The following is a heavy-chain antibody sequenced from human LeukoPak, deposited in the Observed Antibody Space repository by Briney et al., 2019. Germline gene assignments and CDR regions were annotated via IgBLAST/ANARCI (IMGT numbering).Heavy chain of an antibody. Sequence: SVKVSCKASGGTFSSYAISWVRQAPGQGLEWMGRIIPILGIANYAQKIQGRVTITADKSTSTAYMELSSLRSEDTAVYYCARDGGVSGSYNDYWGQGTLVTVSS. CDR3: ARDGGVSGSYNDY. V-gene: IGHV1-69*04. J-gene: IGHJ4*02. D-gene: IGHD1-26*01. CDR2: IIPILGIA. CDR1: GGTFSSYA.